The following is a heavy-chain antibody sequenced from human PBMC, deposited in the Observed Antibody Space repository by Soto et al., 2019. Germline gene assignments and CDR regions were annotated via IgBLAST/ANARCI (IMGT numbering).Heavy chain of an antibody. CDR3: ARGLYSSSPPFDY. CDR2: IYYTGST. J-gene: IGHJ4*02. CDR1: GGSISSGGYY. Sequence: QVQLQESGPGLVKPSQTLSLTCTVSGGSISSGGYYWIWIRQRPGKGLEWIGYIYYTGSTYYNPSLQSRVTISVDTSKNQFSLKLSSLTAADTAVYYCARGLYSSSPPFDYWGQGTLVTVSS. D-gene: IGHD6-13*01. V-gene: IGHV4-31*03.